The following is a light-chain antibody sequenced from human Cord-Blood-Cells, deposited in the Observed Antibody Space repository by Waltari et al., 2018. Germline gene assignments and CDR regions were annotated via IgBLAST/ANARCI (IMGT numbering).Light chain of an antibody. V-gene: IGLV2-14*01. CDR3: SSYTSSSTLEV. CDR2: VVS. CDR1: SSDVGGYNY. Sequence: QSALTQPASVSGSHGQSITISFTGPSSDVGGYNYLSWSQQPPGKAPKLMVYVVSKRPSGVSNRFSGSKSGNTASLTISGLQAEDEADYYCSSYTSSSTLEVFGTGTKVTVL. J-gene: IGLJ1*01.